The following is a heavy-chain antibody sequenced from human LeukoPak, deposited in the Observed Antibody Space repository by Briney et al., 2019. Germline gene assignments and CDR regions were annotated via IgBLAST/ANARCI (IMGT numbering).Heavy chain of an antibody. CDR2: IYYSGST. CDR1: GGSISSYY. D-gene: IGHD5-12*01. J-gene: IGHJ5*02. Sequence: SETLSLTCTVSGGSISSYYWSWIRQPPGKGLEWIGYIYYSGSTYYNPSLKSRVTISVDTSKNQFSLKLSSVTAADTAVYYCAREYSGYAAWFDPWGQGTLVTVSS. V-gene: IGHV4-59*12. CDR3: AREYSGYAAWFDP.